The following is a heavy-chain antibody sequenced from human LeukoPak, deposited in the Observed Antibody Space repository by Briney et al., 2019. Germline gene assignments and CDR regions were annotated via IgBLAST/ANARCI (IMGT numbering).Heavy chain of an antibody. D-gene: IGHD2-8*01. J-gene: IGHJ4*02. V-gene: IGHV3-21*01. Sequence: NPGGSLRLSRAASGFTFSSYSMNWVRQAPGKGLEWVSSISSSSSYIYYADSVKGRFTISRDNAKNSLYLQMNSLRAEDTAVYYCARENIVLMVYAIDDWGQGTLVTVSS. CDR1: GFTFSSYS. CDR2: ISSSSSYI. CDR3: ARENIVLMVYAIDD.